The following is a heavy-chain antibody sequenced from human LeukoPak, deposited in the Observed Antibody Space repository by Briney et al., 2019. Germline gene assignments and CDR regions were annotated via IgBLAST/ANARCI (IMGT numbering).Heavy chain of an antibody. CDR3: ARPNNTWVGELLHPMDA. V-gene: IGHV5-51*01. D-gene: IGHD3-10*01. CDR2: IYPGDSDT. J-gene: IGHJ6*02. Sequence: GESLKISCKGSGYSFTSYWIGWVRQMPGKGLEWMGIIYPGDSDTRYSPSFQGQVTISADKSISTAYLQWSSLKASDTAMYYCARPNNTWVGELLHPMDAWGQGTTVTVSS. CDR1: GYSFTSYW.